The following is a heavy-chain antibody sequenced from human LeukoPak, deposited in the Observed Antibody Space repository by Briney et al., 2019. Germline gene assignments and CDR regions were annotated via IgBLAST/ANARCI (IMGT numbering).Heavy chain of an antibody. V-gene: IGHV3-23*01. D-gene: IGHD6-19*01. J-gene: IGHJ4*02. Sequence: PGGSLRLSCAVSGLTFSNYVMFWVRQAPGKGLEWVSGMSGIDGTTYYADSVKGRFTISRDNSKNTLNLQMSSLRAEDTAVYYCVNPVSRYSSEDYWGQGTLVTVSS. CDR2: MSGIDGTT. CDR3: VNPVSRYSSEDY. CDR1: GLTFSNYV.